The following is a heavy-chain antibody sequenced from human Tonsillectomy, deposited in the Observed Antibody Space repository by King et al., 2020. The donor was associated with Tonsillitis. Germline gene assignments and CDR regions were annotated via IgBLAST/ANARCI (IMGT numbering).Heavy chain of an antibody. CDR3: ARSPGPDYYDSSGYYYWYFDL. J-gene: IGHJ2*01. Sequence: QLVQSGAEVKKPGSSVKVSCKASGGTFSSYAISWVRQAPGQGLEWMGGIIPIFGTANYAQKVQGRVTITADESTSTAYMELSSLRSEDPAVYYCARSPGPDYYDSSGYYYWYFDLWGRGTLVTVSS. V-gene: IGHV1-69*01. D-gene: IGHD3-22*01. CDR1: GGTFSSYA. CDR2: IIPIFGTA.